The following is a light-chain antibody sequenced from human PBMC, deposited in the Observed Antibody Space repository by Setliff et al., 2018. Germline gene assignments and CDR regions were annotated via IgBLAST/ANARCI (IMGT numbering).Light chain of an antibody. J-gene: IGLJ1*01. Sequence: SALTQPASVSGSPGQSITISCTGTSSDVGGYNYVSWYQQHPGKAPKLMIYDVSSRPSGVSNRFSGSKSANTASLTISGLQAEDEADYYCSSYAGSSTLYVFGTGTKVTVL. CDR1: SSDVGGYNY. V-gene: IGLV2-14*03. CDR2: DVS. CDR3: SSYAGSSTLYV.